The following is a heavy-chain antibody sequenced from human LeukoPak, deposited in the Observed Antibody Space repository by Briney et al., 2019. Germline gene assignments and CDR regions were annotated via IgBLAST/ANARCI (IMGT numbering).Heavy chain of an antibody. J-gene: IGHJ6*02. CDR2: INPGNGDT. Sequence: GASVRVSFEGSGDTFTNYAGHGVREAPGERGERVGWINPGNGDTKYSQNSQGSVTATSETSAATAHVQLNSLPSEDTAVYYCATERWHCRANCYSVYYYALDVWGQGTTVTVSS. CDR1: GDTFTNYA. CDR3: ATERWHCRANCYSVYYYALDV. V-gene: IGHV1-3*01. D-gene: IGHD2-15*01.